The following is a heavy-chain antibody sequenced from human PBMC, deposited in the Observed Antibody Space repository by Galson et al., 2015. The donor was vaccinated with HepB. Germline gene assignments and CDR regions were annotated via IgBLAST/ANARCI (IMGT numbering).Heavy chain of an antibody. J-gene: IGHJ4*02. CDR1: GYTFTSYA. D-gene: IGHD3-22*01. V-gene: IGHV1-3*01. Sequence: SCKASGYTFTSYAMHWVRQAPGQRLEWMGWINAGNGNTKYSQKFQGRVTITRDTSASTAYMELSSLRSGDTAVYYCARVHSSGYFDYWGQGTLVTVSS. CDR3: ARVHSSGYFDY. CDR2: INAGNGNT.